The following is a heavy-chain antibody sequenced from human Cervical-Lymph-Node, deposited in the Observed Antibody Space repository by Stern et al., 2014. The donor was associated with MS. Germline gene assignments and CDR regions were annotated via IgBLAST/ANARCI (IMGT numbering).Heavy chain of an antibody. D-gene: IGHD3-10*01. CDR2: ATYDGSDQ. J-gene: IGHJ6*02. CDR3: ARDRGLTHYFYGMDV. Sequence: VQLVESGGGVVQPGKSLRLSCAASGFTFSDYGMHWVRQAPGKGLEWVALATYDGSDQYYADSVKGRFTFSRDNSKNTVLLQMNGLRPEDTAVYFCARDRGLTHYFYGMDVWGQGTTVTVS. CDR1: GFTFSDYG. V-gene: IGHV3-30*03.